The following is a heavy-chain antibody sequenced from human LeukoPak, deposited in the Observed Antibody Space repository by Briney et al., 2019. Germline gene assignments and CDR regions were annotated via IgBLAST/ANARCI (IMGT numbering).Heavy chain of an antibody. Sequence: SETLSLTCTASGGYISSSSTYYWGWIRQPPGKGLEWIGSIYYSGSTYYNPSLKSRVTISVDTSKNQFSLKVTSVSAADTAVYYCARSLKISSGWFHNFDYWGQGTLVTVSS. CDR1: GGYISSSSTYY. CDR3: ARSLKISSGWFHNFDY. CDR2: IYYSGST. J-gene: IGHJ4*02. D-gene: IGHD6-19*01. V-gene: IGHV4-39*01.